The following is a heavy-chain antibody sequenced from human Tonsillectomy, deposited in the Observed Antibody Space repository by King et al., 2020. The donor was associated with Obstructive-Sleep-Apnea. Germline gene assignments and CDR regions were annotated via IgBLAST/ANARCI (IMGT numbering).Heavy chain of an antibody. CDR2: INHSGST. CDR3: ARVGYQLLDY. J-gene: IGHJ4*02. Sequence: VQLQQWGAGLLKPSETLSLTCAVYGGSFSGYYWSWIRQPPGKGLEWIGEINHSGSTNYNPPLKSRVTISVDTSKNQFSLKLSSVTAADTAVYYCARVGYQLLDYWGQGTLVTVSS. V-gene: IGHV4-34*01. D-gene: IGHD2-2*01. CDR1: GGSFSGYY.